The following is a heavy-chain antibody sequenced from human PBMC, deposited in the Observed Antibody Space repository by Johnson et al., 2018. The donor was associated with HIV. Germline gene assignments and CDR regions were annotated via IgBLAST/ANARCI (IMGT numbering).Heavy chain of an antibody. CDR3: ATTYALWFGELYVLGDAFDI. D-gene: IGHD3-10*01. Sequence: VQLVESGGGVVQPGRSLRLSCAASGFTFSTYAMHWVRQAPGKGLEWVSAISGSGGSTYYADSVQGRFTISRDNSKNTLHLQINSLKIEDTAVYYCATTYALWFGELYVLGDAFDIWGQGTMVTVSS. J-gene: IGHJ3*02. CDR1: GFTFSTYA. V-gene: IGHV3-23*04. CDR2: ISGSGGST.